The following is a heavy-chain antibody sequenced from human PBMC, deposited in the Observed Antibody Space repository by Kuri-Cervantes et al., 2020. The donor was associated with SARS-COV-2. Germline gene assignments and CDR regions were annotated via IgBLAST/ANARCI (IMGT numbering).Heavy chain of an antibody. CDR2: IYHSGST. Sequence: SETLSLTCTVSGGSISSSSYYWGWIRQPPGKGLEWIGSIYHSGSTNYNPSLKSRVTISVDTSKNQFSLKLSSVTAADTAVYYCARGLFYFDYWGQGTLVTVSS. CDR3: ARGLFYFDY. J-gene: IGHJ4*02. D-gene: IGHD3-16*01. CDR1: GGSISSSSYY. V-gene: IGHV4-39*07.